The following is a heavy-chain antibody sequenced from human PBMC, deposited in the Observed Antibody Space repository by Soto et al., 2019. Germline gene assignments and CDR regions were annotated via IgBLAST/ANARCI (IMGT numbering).Heavy chain of an antibody. D-gene: IGHD3-3*01. CDR3: ARDPHYDFWSGYPDY. Sequence: SVKVSCKASGGTFSSYAISWVRQAPGQGLEWMGGIIPIFGTANYAQKFQGRVTITADESTSTAYMELSSLRSEDTAVYYCARDPHYDFWSGYPDYWGQGTLVTVSS. CDR1: GGTFSSYA. J-gene: IGHJ4*02. CDR2: IIPIFGTA. V-gene: IGHV1-69*13.